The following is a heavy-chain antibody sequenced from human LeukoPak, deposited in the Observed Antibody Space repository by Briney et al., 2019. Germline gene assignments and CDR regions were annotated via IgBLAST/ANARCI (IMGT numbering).Heavy chain of an antibody. D-gene: IGHD3-10*01. J-gene: IGHJ4*02. Sequence: PGGSLRLSCAASGFTFSNAWMSWVRQAPGKGLEWVGRIKSKTDGGTTDYAAPVKGRFTISRDDSKNTLYLQMNSLKTEDTAVYYCTALTYYYGSGSYPSDYWGQGTLVTVSS. CDR2: IKSKTDGGTT. CDR1: GFTFSNAW. CDR3: TALTYYYGSGSYPSDY. V-gene: IGHV3-15*01.